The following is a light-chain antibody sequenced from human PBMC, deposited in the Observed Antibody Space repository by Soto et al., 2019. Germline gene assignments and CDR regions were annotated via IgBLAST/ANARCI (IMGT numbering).Light chain of an antibody. CDR2: DVT. V-gene: IGLV2-11*01. Sequence: QSVLTQPRSVSGSPGQSVTISCTGTSSDVGGYDYVSWFQHHPGKVPKLMIYDVTKRPSGVPDRFSASKSGNTASLTISGLQAEDEADYYCSSYTSDWGVFGTGTKLTVL. J-gene: IGLJ1*01. CDR1: SSDVGGYDY. CDR3: SSYTSDWGV.